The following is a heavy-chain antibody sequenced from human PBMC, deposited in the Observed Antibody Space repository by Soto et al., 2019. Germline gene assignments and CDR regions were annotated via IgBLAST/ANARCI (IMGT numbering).Heavy chain of an antibody. CDR2: ISTSSHYI. Sequence: GGSLRLSCAASGFTFSSYSMNWVRQAPGKGLEWVSSISTSSHYIYYADSVKGRFAIFRDNAKNSLYLQMDNLRAEDTAVYYCARGKHCTDGICSFSEYPYYMDVWGKGTTVTVSS. CDR1: GFTFSSYS. V-gene: IGHV3-21*06. J-gene: IGHJ6*03. D-gene: IGHD2-8*01. CDR3: ARGKHCTDGICSFSEYPYYMDV.